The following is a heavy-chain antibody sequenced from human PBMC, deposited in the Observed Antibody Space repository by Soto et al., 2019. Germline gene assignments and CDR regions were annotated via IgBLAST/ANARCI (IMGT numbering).Heavy chain of an antibody. CDR1: GYTFTSYG. J-gene: IGHJ6*02. V-gene: IGHV1-18*01. Sequence: ASVKVSCKASGYTFTSYGISWVRQAPGQGLEWMGWISAYNGNTNYAQKLQGRVTMTTDTSTSTAYMELRSLRSDDTAVYYCARENGRASGYYYYGMDVWGQGTTVTVSS. CDR2: ISAYNGNT. CDR3: ARENGRASGYYYYGMDV. D-gene: IGHD2-15*01.